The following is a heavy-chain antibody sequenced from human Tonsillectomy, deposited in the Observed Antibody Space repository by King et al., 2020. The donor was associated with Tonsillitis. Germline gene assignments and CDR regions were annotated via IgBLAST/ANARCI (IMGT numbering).Heavy chain of an antibody. Sequence: QLQESGPGLVKPSQTLSLTCTVSGGSISSSNYYWSWIRQPAGKGLEWIGRIYTSGSTNYNPSLQSRVTISLDTSKNQFSLKLSSVTAAHTAVYYCAREVLYENVWGTYRPTYFDYWGQGTLVTVSS. J-gene: IGHJ4*02. CDR1: GGSISSSNYY. CDR3: AREVLYENVWGTYRPTYFDY. V-gene: IGHV4-61*02. D-gene: IGHD3-16*02. CDR2: IYTSGST.